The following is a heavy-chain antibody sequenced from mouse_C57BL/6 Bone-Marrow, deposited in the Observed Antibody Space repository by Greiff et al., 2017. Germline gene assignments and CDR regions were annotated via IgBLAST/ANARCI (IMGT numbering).Heavy chain of an antibody. CDR3: TPPGTGGFAY. V-gene: IGHV1-15*01. Sequence: VQLQESGAELVRPGASVTLSCKASGYTFTDYEMHWVKQTPVHGLEWIGAIDPETGGTAYNQKFKGKAILTADKSSSTAYMELRSLTSEDSAVYYCTPPGTGGFAYWGQGTLVTVSA. J-gene: IGHJ3*01. CDR2: IDPETGGT. CDR1: GYTFTDYE. D-gene: IGHD4-1*01.